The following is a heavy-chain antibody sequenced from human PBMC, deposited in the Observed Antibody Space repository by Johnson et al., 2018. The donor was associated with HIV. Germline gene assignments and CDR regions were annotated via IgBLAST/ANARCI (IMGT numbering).Heavy chain of an antibody. CDR1: GFTFSTYW. Sequence: VQLVESGGGLVQPGGSLRLSCAASGFTFSTYWMHWVRQAPGKGLVWVSRINADGGATTYADSVKGRFTISRDNAKNTLYLQMNSLRAQDTALYYCVRRPFGAAPGADAFVIWGQGTLVTVSS. V-gene: IGHV3-74*02. CDR3: VRRPFGAAPGADAFVI. D-gene: IGHD6-13*01. CDR2: INADGGAT. J-gene: IGHJ3*02.